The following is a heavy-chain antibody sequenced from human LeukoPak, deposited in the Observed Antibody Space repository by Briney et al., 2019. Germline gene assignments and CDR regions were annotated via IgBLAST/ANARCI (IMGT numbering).Heavy chain of an antibody. CDR3: AYSGSYGHLGY. D-gene: IGHD1-26*01. CDR1: GGSFSGYY. CDR2: INHSGST. Sequence: SETLSLTCAVYGGSFSGYYWSWIRQPPGKGLEWIGEINHSGSTNYNPSLKSRVTISVDTSKNQFSLRLSSVTAADTALYYCAYSGSYGHLGYWGQGIPVTVSS. V-gene: IGHV4-34*01. J-gene: IGHJ4*02.